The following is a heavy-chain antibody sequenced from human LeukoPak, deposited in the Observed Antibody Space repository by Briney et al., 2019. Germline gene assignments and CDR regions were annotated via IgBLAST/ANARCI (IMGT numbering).Heavy chain of an antibody. V-gene: IGHV4-59*01. D-gene: IGHD3-9*01. CDR2: IYYSGST. J-gene: IGHJ3*02. CDR1: GGSISSYY. CDR3: ARIRYFDWSPDALDI. Sequence: KPSETLSLTCTVSGGSISSYYWSWIRQPPGKGLEWIGYIYYSGSTNYNPSLKSRVTISVDTSKNQFSLKLSSVTAADTAVYYCARIRYFDWSPDALDIWGQGTMVTVSS.